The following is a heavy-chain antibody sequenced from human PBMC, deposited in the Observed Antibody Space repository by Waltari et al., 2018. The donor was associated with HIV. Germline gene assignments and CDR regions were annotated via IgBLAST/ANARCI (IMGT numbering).Heavy chain of an antibody. CDR3: ARASHYIEFSTFDGDYYFDF. J-gene: IGHJ4*02. CDR1: GLRVRTHW. Sequence: VQLVVSGGGSIKTGGSLRLSCPASGLRVRTHWMDWVRQGPGKGLVWVARINSDGSSRNYADAVKGRFVISRDNARNTVYLQLNNLKVEDTAVYFCARASHYIEFSTFDGDYYFDFWGRGTRVAVSS. V-gene: IGHV3-74*01. CDR2: INSDGSSR. D-gene: IGHD3-3*02.